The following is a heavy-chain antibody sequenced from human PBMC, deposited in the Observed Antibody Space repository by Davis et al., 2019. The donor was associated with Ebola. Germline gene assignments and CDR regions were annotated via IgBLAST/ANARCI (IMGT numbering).Heavy chain of an antibody. CDR2: VSHSEREK. J-gene: IGHJ4*02. D-gene: IGHD3-3*01. CDR3: ARAVFHEVLDY. CDR1: GFTFRNYA. Sequence: GESLKISCAASGFTFRNYAMHWVRQAPGKGLEWVAVVSHSEREKFYADSVKGRFTISNENSENTLYLQMNSLTADDTAVYYCARAVFHEVLDYWGQGTPVTVSS. V-gene: IGHV3-30*04.